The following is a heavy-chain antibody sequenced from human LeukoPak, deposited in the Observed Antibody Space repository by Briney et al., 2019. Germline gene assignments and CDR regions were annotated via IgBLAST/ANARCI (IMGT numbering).Heavy chain of an antibody. CDR2: IYNSGTT. CDR1: GGSISSQF. Sequence: SETLSLTCTVSGGSISSQFWSWLRQPPGKGLEWIGNIYNSGTTNYNPSLESRVTISVDTSKNQLSLQLTSVTAADTAVYYCTKATQWLAFDYWGRGTLVTVSS. CDR3: TKATQWLAFDY. D-gene: IGHD6-19*01. V-gene: IGHV4-59*11. J-gene: IGHJ4*02.